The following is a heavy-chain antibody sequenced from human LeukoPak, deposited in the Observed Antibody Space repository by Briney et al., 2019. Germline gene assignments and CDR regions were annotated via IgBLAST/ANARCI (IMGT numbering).Heavy chain of an antibody. CDR3: ARDRVAASSPVYYFDY. Sequence: GGSLRLSCAASGFTFSSYGMHWVRQAPGKGLEWVAFIRYDGSNKYYADSVKGRFTISRDNSKNTLYLQMNSLRAEDTAVYYCARDRVAASSPVYYFDYWGQGTLVTVSS. V-gene: IGHV3-30*02. D-gene: IGHD6-13*01. CDR1: GFTFSSYG. J-gene: IGHJ4*02. CDR2: IRYDGSNK.